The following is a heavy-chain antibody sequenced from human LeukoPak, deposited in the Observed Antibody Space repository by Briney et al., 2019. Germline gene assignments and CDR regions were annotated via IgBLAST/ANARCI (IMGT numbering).Heavy chain of an antibody. CDR1: GFTVSSNY. Sequence: GGSLRLSCAASGFTVSSNYMSWVRQAPGKGLEWVSVIYSGGSTYYADSVKGRFTISRDNSKNTLYLQMNSLRAEDTAVYYCARGELDTAMATYLDYWGQGTLVTVSP. D-gene: IGHD5-18*01. CDR2: IYSGGST. J-gene: IGHJ4*02. CDR3: ARGELDTAMATYLDY. V-gene: IGHV3-53*01.